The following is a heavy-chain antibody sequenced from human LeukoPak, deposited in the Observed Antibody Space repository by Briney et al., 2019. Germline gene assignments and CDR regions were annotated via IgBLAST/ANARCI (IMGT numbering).Heavy chain of an antibody. D-gene: IGHD3-22*01. CDR2: INHSGST. CDR1: GGSFSGYY. Sequence: SETLSLTCAVYGGSFSGYYWSWIRQPPGKGLEWIGEINHSGSTNYNPSLKSRVTISVDTSKNQFSLKLSSVTAADTAVYYCARDNANYYDSSGYAFDIWGQGTMVTVSS. CDR3: ARDNANYYDSSGYAFDI. V-gene: IGHV4-34*01. J-gene: IGHJ3*02.